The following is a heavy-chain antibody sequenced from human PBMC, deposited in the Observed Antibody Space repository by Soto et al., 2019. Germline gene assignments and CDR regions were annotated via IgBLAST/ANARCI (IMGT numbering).Heavy chain of an antibody. CDR2: ISHTGST. D-gene: IGHD3-16*01. CDR1: GGSISSGNSYS. J-gene: IGHJ5*02. Sequence: QLQLQESGSGLVKPSQTLSLTCAVSGGSISSGNSYSWSWIRQPPGKGLEWIGSISHTGSTSYNPSLKGRVPMSVEKSKNQFSLKLSSVTAADMAVYYCARAVAPYLGTWFDPWGQGTLVIVSS. V-gene: IGHV4-30-2*01. CDR3: ARAVAPYLGTWFDP.